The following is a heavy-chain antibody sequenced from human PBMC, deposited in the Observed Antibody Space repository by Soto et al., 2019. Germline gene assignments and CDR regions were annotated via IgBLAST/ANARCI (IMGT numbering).Heavy chain of an antibody. J-gene: IGHJ3*02. CDR3: ARDSGGGNSNDAFDI. Sequence: GGSLRLSCAASGFTFSSYGMHWVRQAPGKGLEWVAVIWYDGSNKYYADSVKGRFTISRDNSKNTLYLQMNSLRAEDTAVYYCARDSGGGNSNDAFDIWGQGTMVTVSS. CDR2: IWYDGSNK. V-gene: IGHV3-33*01. D-gene: IGHD2-21*02. CDR1: GFTFSSYG.